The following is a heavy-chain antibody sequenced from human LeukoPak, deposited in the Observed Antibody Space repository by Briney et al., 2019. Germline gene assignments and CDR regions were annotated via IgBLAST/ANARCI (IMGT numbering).Heavy chain of an antibody. CDR2: ISSSSSYI. D-gene: IGHD3-9*01. V-gene: IGHV3-21*01. Sequence: GGSLRLSCAASGFTFSSYSMNWVRQAPGKGLEWVSSISSSSSYIYYADSVKGRFTISRDSANNSLYLQMDSLRAEDTAVYYCARDGMTYYDILTGDFGYWGQGTLVTVSS. CDR3: ARDGMTYYDILTGDFGY. J-gene: IGHJ4*02. CDR1: GFTFSSYS.